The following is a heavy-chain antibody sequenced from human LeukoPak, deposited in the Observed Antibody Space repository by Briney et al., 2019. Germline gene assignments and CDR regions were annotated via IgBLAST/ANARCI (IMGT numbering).Heavy chain of an antibody. CDR1: GFTFSIYD. CDR2: ISTSGATM. CDR3: ARGSF. Sequence: GGSLRLSCVTSGFTFSIYDMNWVRQAPGRGLEWISYISTSGATMHYADSVEGRFTTSRDNARNSLYLQMNSLRAEDTAVYYCARGSFWGQGTLVTVSS. J-gene: IGHJ4*02. V-gene: IGHV3-48*03.